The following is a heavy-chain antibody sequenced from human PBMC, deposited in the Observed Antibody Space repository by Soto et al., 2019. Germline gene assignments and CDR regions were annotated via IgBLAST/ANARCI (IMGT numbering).Heavy chain of an antibody. CDR1: GGSISGYY. D-gene: IGHD1-1*01. CDR3: ARHSNEYRKSLDY. CDR2: IYYSGSS. V-gene: IGHV4-59*08. J-gene: IGHJ4*02. Sequence: PSETLSLTCTVSGGSISGYYWXWIRQPPGKGLEWIAYIYYSGSSNSNPSLKSRVTISVDTSKNQFSLKLSSVTAADTAVYYCARHSNEYRKSLDYWGQGTLVTVSS.